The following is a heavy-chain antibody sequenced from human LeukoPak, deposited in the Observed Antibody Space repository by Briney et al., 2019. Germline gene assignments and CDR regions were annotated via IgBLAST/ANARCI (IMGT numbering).Heavy chain of an antibody. Sequence: SETLSLTCAVYGGSFTKHQWSWIRQPPGKGLEWIGAINDGGSTNYNPSLKSRVTISVDTSKNQFSLKLSSVTAADTAVYYCARDFFGYYYMDVWGKGTTVTVSS. J-gene: IGHJ6*03. CDR2: INDGGST. CDR1: GGSFTKHQ. CDR3: ARDFFGYYYMDV. D-gene: IGHD3-3*01. V-gene: IGHV4-34*01.